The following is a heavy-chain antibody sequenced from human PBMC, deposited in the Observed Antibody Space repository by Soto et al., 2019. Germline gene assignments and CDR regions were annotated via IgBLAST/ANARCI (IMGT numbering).Heavy chain of an antibody. D-gene: IGHD6-13*01. Sequence: SVKVSCKASGGTFSSYAISWVRQAPGQGLEWMGGVIPIFGTANYAQKFQGRVTITADESTSTAYMELSSLRSEDTAVYYCARDRGSSMYYYYYYGMDVWGQGTTVTVSS. CDR3: ARDRGSSMYYYYYYGMDV. V-gene: IGHV1-69*13. CDR1: GGTFSSYA. CDR2: VIPIFGTA. J-gene: IGHJ6*02.